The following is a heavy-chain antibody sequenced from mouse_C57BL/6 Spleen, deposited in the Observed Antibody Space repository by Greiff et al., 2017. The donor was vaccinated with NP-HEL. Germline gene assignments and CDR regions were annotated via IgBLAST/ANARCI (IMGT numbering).Heavy chain of an antibody. CDR1: GYTFTSYW. CDR3: ARKDGPAWFAY. CDR2: IHPNSGST. D-gene: IGHD2-3*01. J-gene: IGHJ3*01. V-gene: IGHV1-64*01. Sequence: QVQLKQPGAELVKPGASVKLSCKASGYTFTSYWMHWVKQRPGQGLEWIGMIHPNSGSTNYNEKFKSKATLTADKSSSTAYMQRSSLTSEDSAVYYCARKDGPAWFAYWGQGTLVTVSA.